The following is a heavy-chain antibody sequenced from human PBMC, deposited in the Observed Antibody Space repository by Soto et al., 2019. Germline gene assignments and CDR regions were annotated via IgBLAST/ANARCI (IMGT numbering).Heavy chain of an antibody. J-gene: IGHJ4*02. D-gene: IGHD5-18*01. V-gene: IGHV3-30-3*01. Sequence: GESLKISCAASGFTFSSYAMHWVRQAPGKGLEWVAVISYDGSNKYYADSVKGRFTISRDNSKNTLYLQMNSLRAEDTAVYYCARDSFVDTAMVTPFDYWGQGTLVTVSS. CDR1: GFTFSSYA. CDR2: ISYDGSNK. CDR3: ARDSFVDTAMVTPFDY.